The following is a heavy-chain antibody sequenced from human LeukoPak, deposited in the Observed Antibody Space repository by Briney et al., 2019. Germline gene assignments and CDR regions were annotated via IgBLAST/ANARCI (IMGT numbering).Heavy chain of an antibody. CDR1: GFTFSSYA. Sequence: GGSLRLSCAASGFTFSSYAMSWVRQAPGKGLEWVSAISGSGGSTYYADSVKGRFTISRDNSKNTLYLQMNSLRAEDTAVYYCAKDRSYSSGFTSFDYWGQGTLVTVSS. D-gene: IGHD6-19*01. CDR3: AKDRSYSSGFTSFDY. CDR2: ISGSGGST. J-gene: IGHJ4*02. V-gene: IGHV3-23*01.